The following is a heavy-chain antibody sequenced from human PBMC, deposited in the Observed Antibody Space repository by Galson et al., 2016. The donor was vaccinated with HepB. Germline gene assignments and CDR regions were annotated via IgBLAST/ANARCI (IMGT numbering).Heavy chain of an antibody. CDR3: AKGSHGTSAFPRFFDP. D-gene: IGHD2-2*01. J-gene: IGHJ5*02. V-gene: IGHV3-23*01. CDR2: IGGSAIST. Sequence: SLRLSCASSGFTFDNYAMSWVRQAPGKGLEWVSSIGGSAISTYYGDSMKGRFTISRDNSKNTLYLQMSSLTAEDTAIYYCAKGSHGTSAFPRFFDPRGQGTLVIVTA. CDR1: GFTFDNYA.